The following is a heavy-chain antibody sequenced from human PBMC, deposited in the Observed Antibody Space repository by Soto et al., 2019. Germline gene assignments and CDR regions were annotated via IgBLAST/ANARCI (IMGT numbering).Heavy chain of an antibody. CDR2: INHSGST. V-gene: IGHV4-30-2*01. CDR1: GGSISSGGYS. D-gene: IGHD1-26*01. CDR3: ARKRIVGANSYYYYYGMDV. Sequence: KSSETLSLTCAVSGGSISSGGYSWSWIRQPPGKGLEWIGEINHSGSTNYNPSLKSRVTISVDTSKNQFSLKLSSVTAADTAVYYCARKRIVGANSYYYYYGMDVWGQGTTVTVS. J-gene: IGHJ6*02.